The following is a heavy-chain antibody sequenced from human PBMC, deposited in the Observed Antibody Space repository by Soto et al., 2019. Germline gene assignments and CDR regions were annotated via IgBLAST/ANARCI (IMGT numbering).Heavy chain of an antibody. D-gene: IGHD2-15*01. CDR3: ARDSDSGDIVVVVAVPSAFDI. CDR1: GYTFTGYY. Sequence: GASVKVSCKASGYTFTGYYMHWVRQAPGQGLEWMGWINPNSGGTNYAQKFQGWVTMTRDTSISTAYMELSRLRSDDTAVYYCARDSDSGDIVVVVAVPSAFDIWGQGTMVTVSS. J-gene: IGHJ3*02. V-gene: IGHV1-2*04. CDR2: INPNSGGT.